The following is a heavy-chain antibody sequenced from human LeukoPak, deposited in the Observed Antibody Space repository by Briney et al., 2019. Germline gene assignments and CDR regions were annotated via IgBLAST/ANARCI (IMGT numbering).Heavy chain of an antibody. CDR2: MNPNSGKT. CDR1: GYPFTSYD. Sequence: ASVKVSCKASGYPFTSYDINWVRQATGQGLEWMGWMNPNSGKTGYAQKFQGRVTMTRNTSISTAYMELTSLKSEDTAVYYCARGTPLYRIAARKYFDYWGQGTLVTVSS. V-gene: IGHV1-8*01. J-gene: IGHJ4*02. D-gene: IGHD6-6*01. CDR3: ARGTPLYRIAARKYFDY.